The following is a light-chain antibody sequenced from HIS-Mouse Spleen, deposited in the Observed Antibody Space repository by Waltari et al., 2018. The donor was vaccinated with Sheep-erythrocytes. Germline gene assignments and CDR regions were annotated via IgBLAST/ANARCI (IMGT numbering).Light chain of an antibody. CDR2: DVS. CDR3: CSYAGSYTLV. V-gene: IGLV2-11*01. CDR1: SSDFFVHTY. Sequence: QSALTQPRSVSGSPGQSVTISCTGTSSDFFVHTYVPWYQQHPGKAPKLMIYDVSKRPSGVPDRFSGSKSGNTASLTISGLQAEDEADYYCCSYAGSYTLVFGGGTKLTVL. J-gene: IGLJ2*01.